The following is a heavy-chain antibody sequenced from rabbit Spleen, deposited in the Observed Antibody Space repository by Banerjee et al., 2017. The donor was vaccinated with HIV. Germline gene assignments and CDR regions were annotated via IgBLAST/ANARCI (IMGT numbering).Heavy chain of an antibody. CDR2: INVVTGKA. V-gene: IGHV1S45*01. J-gene: IGHJ4*01. D-gene: IGHD1-1*01. Sequence: QEQLVESGGGLVTPGESLKLSCTASGFSFSDKAVMCWVRQAPGKGLEWIACINVVTGKAVYASWAKGRYTFSVTSSTTVTLEMTSLTAADTATYFCARDLPGVIGWNFSLWGPGTLVTVS. CDR1: GFSFSDKAV. CDR3: ARDLPGVIGWNFSL.